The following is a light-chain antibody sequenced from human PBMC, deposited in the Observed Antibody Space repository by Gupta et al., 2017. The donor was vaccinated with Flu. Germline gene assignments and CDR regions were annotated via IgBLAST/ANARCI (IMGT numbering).Light chain of an antibody. V-gene: IGLV2-14*03. CDR1: SSDIGGYNY. Sequence: SALTQPASVSGSPGQSITISCTGTSSDIGGYNYVSWYQQHPGKTPKLMIYDVNSRPSGISNHFSGSKSGNTASLTISGLQAEDEADYYFSSYTSRSTWVFGGGTKLTVL. CDR2: DVN. J-gene: IGLJ3*02. CDR3: SSYTSRSTWV.